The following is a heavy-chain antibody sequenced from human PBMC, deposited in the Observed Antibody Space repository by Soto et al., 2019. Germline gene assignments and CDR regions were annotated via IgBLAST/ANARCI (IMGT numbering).Heavy chain of an antibody. D-gene: IGHD3-16*01. CDR3: ARDVRGHYDYVWSHNWFDP. Sequence: PSETLSLTCSVSGGSISNYHWSWIRQPPGKGLEWIGYISYTGSTNYSPSLKSRVTMSVDTSKNQFSLKLSSVTAADTAVYYCARDVRGHYDYVWSHNWFDPWGQGTLVTVSS. V-gene: IGHV4-59*12. CDR2: ISYTGST. J-gene: IGHJ5*02. CDR1: GGSISNYH.